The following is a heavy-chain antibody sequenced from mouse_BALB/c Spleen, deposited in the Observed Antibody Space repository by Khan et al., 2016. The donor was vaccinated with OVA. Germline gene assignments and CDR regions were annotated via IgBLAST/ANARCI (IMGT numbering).Heavy chain of an antibody. CDR1: GYSITSDYA. V-gene: IGHV3-2*02. J-gene: IGHJ2*01. D-gene: IGHD1-1*01. CDR3: ERSVTITTVVATDFDY. Sequence: EVQLQESGPGLVKPSQSLSLTCTVTGYSITSDYAWNWIRQFPGNTLEWMGYISYSGRPSYNPSLKSRISITRDTSKHQFFLQLNSVTTEDTATYYGERSVTITTVVATDFDYWGQGTTLTVSS. CDR2: ISYSGRP.